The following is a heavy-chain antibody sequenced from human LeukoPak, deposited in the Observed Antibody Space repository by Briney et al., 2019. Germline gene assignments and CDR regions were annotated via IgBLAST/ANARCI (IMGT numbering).Heavy chain of an antibody. CDR2: IYYSGST. CDR1: GGSISSYY. Sequence: SETLSLTCTVSGGSISSYYWSWIRQPPGKGLEWIGYIYYSGSTNYNPSLKSRVTISVDTSKNQFSLKLSSVTAADTAVYYCARSRSGFPAPYYFDYWGQGTLVTVSS. CDR3: ARSRSGFPAPYYFDY. J-gene: IGHJ4*02. D-gene: IGHD3-3*01. V-gene: IGHV4-59*01.